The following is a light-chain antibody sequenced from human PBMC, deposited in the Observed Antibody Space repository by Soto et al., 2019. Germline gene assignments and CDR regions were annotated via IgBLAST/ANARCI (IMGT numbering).Light chain of an antibody. CDR1: NTDLGVYGY. V-gene: IGLV2-14*01. CDR2: DVN. CDR3: FSKISGFVYG. Sequence: QSVLAQLASVSGSFGQSITISCSGPNTDLGVYGYVSWYQHHPGKAPKLLIYDVNNRPSGISDRFSGSKSGDTASLTISGLQAEDEADYFCFSKISGFVYGFGTGTKVTVL. J-gene: IGLJ1*01.